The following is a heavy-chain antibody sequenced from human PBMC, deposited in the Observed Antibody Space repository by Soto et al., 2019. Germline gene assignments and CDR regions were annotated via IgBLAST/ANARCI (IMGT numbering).Heavy chain of an antibody. CDR3: ARDTDSSGYYNLFFDY. J-gene: IGHJ4*02. CDR2: ISYDGSNK. V-gene: IGHV3-30-3*01. D-gene: IGHD3-22*01. CDR1: GFTFSSYA. Sequence: QVQLVESGGGVVQPGRSLRLSCAASGFTFSSYAMHWVRQAPGKGLEWVAVISYDGSNKYYADSVKGRFTISRDNSKNTLYLQMNSLRAEDTAVYYCARDTDSSGYYNLFFDYWGQGTLVTVSS.